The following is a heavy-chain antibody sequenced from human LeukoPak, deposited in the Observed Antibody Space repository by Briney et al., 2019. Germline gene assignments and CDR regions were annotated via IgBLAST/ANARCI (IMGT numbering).Heavy chain of an antibody. CDR3: ARDRSYGYWYFDY. J-gene: IGHJ4*02. D-gene: IGHD5-18*01. Sequence: SETLSLTCTVSGGSISNTIYYWGWIRQPPGKGLQWIGSIFYSGSTYYNPSLRSRVTISVDTSKDQFSLKVNSVTTADTAVYYCARDRSYGYWYFDYWGQGTLVTVSS. V-gene: IGHV4-39*07. CDR1: GGSISNTIYY. CDR2: IFYSGST.